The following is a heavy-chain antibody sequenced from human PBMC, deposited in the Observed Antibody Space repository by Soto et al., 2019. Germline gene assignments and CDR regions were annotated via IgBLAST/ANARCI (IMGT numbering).Heavy chain of an antibody. J-gene: IGHJ4*02. Sequence: ASETLSLTCAVYGGSFSGYYWSWIRQPPGKGLEWIGEINHSGSTNYNPSLKSRVTISVDTSKNQFSLKLSSVTAADTAVYYCARTGITMVRGVIITLFDYWGQGTLVTVSS. CDR2: INHSGST. CDR1: GGSFSGYY. D-gene: IGHD3-10*01. CDR3: ARTGITMVRGVIITLFDY. V-gene: IGHV4-34*01.